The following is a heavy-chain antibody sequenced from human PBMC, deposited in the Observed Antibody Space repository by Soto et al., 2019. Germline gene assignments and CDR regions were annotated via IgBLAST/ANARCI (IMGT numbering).Heavy chain of an antibody. J-gene: IGHJ4*02. CDR3: ATAPGTY. CDR1: GGSISSVGYS. V-gene: IGHV4-30-2*01. D-gene: IGHD1-1*01. CDR2: NYHSGST. Sequence: QLKLQESGSGLVKPSQTLSLTCAVSGGSISSVGYSWSWIRQPPGKGLEWIGSNYHSGSTYYNPSLMSRLTTSVDRAKKQCSLKLSSGTGAYTAVYYCATAPGTYWSRGILVTVSS.